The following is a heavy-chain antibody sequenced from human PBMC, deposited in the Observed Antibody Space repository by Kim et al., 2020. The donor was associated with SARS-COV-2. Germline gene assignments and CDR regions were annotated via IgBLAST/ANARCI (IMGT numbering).Heavy chain of an antibody. CDR2: ISSSSSYI. Sequence: GGSLRLSCAASGFTFSSYSMNWVRQAPGKGLEWVSSISSSSSYIYYADSVKGRFTISRDNAKNSLYLQMNSLRAEDTAVCYCARAAATHYYYYGMDVWGQGTTVTGSS. CDR3: ARAAATHYYYYGMDV. J-gene: IGHJ6*02. D-gene: IGHD2-15*01. CDR1: GFTFSSYS. V-gene: IGHV3-21*01.